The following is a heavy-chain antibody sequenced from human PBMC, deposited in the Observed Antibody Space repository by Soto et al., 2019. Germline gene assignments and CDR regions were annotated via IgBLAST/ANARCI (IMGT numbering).Heavy chain of an antibody. CDR2: ISPYNGNT. D-gene: IGHD2-2*01. CDR3: ARDTSTYFDY. V-gene: IGHV1-18*01. CDR1: GYTLTTYV. Sequence: ASVKVSCKASGYTLTTYVISWVRQAPGQGLEWMGWISPYNGNTNYAQKLQGRVTMTTDTSTSTAYMELRSLRSDDTAVYYCARDTSTYFDYWGKGNLVTVSS. J-gene: IGHJ4*02.